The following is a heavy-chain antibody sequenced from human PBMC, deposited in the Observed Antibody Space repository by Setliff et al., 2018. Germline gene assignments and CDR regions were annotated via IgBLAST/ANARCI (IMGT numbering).Heavy chain of an antibody. CDR1: GDSFSNYY. Sequence: PSETLSLTCAVYGDSFSNYYWSWIRQPPGKGLEWIGEINHTGSPNWIGEINHSGSPNYNPSLKSRVIMSVDTSKNQFSLKLTSVTAADTAVYYCRVWVDMIEVDSWAQGTLVTVSS. D-gene: IGHD3-22*01. J-gene: IGHJ4*02. CDR3: RVWVDMIEVDS. CDR2: INHSGSP. V-gene: IGHV4-34*01.